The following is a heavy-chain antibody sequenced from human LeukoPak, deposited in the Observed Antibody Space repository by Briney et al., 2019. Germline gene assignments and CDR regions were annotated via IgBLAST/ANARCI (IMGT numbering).Heavy chain of an antibody. J-gene: IGHJ4*02. D-gene: IGHD6-13*01. CDR3: ARGLQYSSSWYYY. CDR2: INPNSGGT. Sequence: ASVKVSCKASGYTFTGYYMHWVRQAPGQGLEWMGWINPNSGGTNYAQKFQGRVTMTRDTSISTAYMELSRLRSDDTAVYYCARGLQYSSSWYYYWGQGTLVTVSS. CDR1: GYTFTGYY. V-gene: IGHV1-2*02.